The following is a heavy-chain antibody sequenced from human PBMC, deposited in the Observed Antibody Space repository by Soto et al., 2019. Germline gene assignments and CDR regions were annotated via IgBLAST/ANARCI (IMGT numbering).Heavy chain of an antibody. CDR1: GGYVRSHTYY. CDR3: ASIYGPYYFDY. J-gene: IGHJ4*02. Sequence: SETLSLTCTVSGGYVRSHTYYWGWIRQPPGKGLEWIGSTYYSGTTYYNPSLKSRVTLSLDTSENHFSLKLSSVTAADTAVYYCASIYGPYYFDYWGQGALVTVS. CDR2: TYYSGTT. V-gene: IGHV4-39*02. D-gene: IGHD4-17*01.